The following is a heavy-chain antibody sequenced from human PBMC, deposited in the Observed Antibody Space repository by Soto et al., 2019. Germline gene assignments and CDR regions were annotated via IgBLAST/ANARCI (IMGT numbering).Heavy chain of an antibody. CDR1: GFTFSSYG. CDR3: AKDLLRYYDSSGYFYGMDV. CDR2: ISYDGSNK. V-gene: IGHV3-30*18. J-gene: IGHJ6*02. Sequence: GGSVRLSCAASGFTFSSYGMHWVRQAPGKGLEWVAVISYDGSNKYYADSVKGRFTISRDNSKNTLYLQMNSLRAEDTAVYYCAKDLLRYYDSSGYFYGMDVWGQGTTVTVSS. D-gene: IGHD3-22*01.